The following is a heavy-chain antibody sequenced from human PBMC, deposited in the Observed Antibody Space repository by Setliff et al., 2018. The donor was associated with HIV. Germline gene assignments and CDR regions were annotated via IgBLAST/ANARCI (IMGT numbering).Heavy chain of an antibody. V-gene: IGHV4-31*11. CDR2: IHYSGST. CDR3: ARWAVTASDY. CDR1: GGSINSGGYY. J-gene: IGHJ4*02. D-gene: IGHD2-21*02. Sequence: PSETLSLTCAVSGGSINSGGYYWTWIRQHPGMGLEWIGYIHYSGSTYYNPSLKSRVTISVDTSKNQFSLKLNSVTAADTAVYYCARWAVTASDYWGQGTLVTVSS.